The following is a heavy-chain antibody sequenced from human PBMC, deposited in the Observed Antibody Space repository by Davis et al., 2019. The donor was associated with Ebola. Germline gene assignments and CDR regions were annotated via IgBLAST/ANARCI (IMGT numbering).Heavy chain of an antibody. CDR1: GDSISTGDYS. D-gene: IGHD5-18*01. Sequence: PSETLSLTCAVSGDSISTGDYSWSWIRQPPGKGLEWIGYIYPSGSTYYNPSLKSRVTISVDKSKNQFSLKLSSVTAADTAVYYCARGGYSYGYFGSDYWGQGTLVTVSS. V-gene: IGHV4-30-2*01. CDR2: IYPSGST. CDR3: ARGGYSYGYFGSDY. J-gene: IGHJ4*02.